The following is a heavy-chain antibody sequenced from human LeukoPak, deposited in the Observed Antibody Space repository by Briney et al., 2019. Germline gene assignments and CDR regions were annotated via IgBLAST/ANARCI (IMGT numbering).Heavy chain of an antibody. CDR3: ARQKHSYGSMDV. Sequence: SETLSLTCAVYGGSFSGYYWSWIRQPPGKGLEWIGEINHSGSTNYNPSLKSRVTISVDTSKNQFSLKLSSVTAADTAVYYCARQKHSYGSMDVWGQGTTVTVSS. J-gene: IGHJ6*02. D-gene: IGHD5-18*01. CDR2: INHSGST. V-gene: IGHV4-34*01. CDR1: GGSFSGYY.